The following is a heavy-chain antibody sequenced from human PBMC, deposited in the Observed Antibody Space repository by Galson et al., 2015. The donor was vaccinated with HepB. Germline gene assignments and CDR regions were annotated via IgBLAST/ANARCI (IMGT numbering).Heavy chain of an antibody. V-gene: IGHV4-31*03. CDR1: GGSISSGGYY. D-gene: IGHD3-10*01. CDR3: ARECITMVRGAPQKDAFDI. CDR2: IYYSGST. J-gene: IGHJ3*02. Sequence: TLSLTCTVSGGSISSGGYYWSWIRQHPGKGLAWIGYIYYSGSTYYNPSLKSRVTISVDTSKNQFSLKLSSVTAADTAVYYCARECITMVRGAPQKDAFDIWGQGTMVTVSS.